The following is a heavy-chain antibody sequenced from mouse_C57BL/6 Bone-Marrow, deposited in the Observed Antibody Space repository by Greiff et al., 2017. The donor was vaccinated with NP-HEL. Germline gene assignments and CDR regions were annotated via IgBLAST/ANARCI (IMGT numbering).Heavy chain of an antibody. CDR1: GYTFTSYG. CDR2: IYPRSGNT. V-gene: IGHV1-81*01. J-gene: IGHJ2*01. Sequence: QVQLKQSGAELARPGASVKLSCKASGYTFTSYGISWVKQRTGQGLEWIGEIYPRSGNTYYNEKFKGKATLTADKSSSTAYMELRSLTSEDSAVYFCAPKIYYYGSSPVFCDYWGQGTTLTVSS. CDR3: APKIYYYGSSPVFCDY. D-gene: IGHD1-1*01.